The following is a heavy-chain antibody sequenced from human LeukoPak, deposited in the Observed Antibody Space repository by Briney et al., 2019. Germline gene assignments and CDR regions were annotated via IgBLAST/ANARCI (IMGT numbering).Heavy chain of an antibody. CDR2: IYYSGTT. CDR3: ARTNYGGNSIYYYYMDV. J-gene: IGHJ6*03. Sequence: SETLSLTCTVSGGSISSYYWSWIRQPPGKGLEWIGYIYYSGTTNYSPSLKSRVTISVDTSKNQFSLKLSSVTAADTAVYYCARTNYGGNSIYYYYMDVWGKGTTVTVSS. V-gene: IGHV4-59*01. D-gene: IGHD4-23*01. CDR1: GGSISSYY.